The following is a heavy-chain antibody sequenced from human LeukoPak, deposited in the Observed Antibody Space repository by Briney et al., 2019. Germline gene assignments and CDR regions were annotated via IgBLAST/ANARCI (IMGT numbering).Heavy chain of an antibody. D-gene: IGHD3-3*01. CDR1: GFTFCDDY. J-gene: IGHJ4*02. CDR3: ARDGGFGYDFWSGSKPAYYFDY. Sequence: VGSLRLSCAASGFTFCDDYMGWIREAPGEGVEWVSYISSSGSTIYYADTVNGRFTISRDTTKNSTYLQLNSLRAEATAVYYCARDGGFGYDFWSGSKPAYYFDYWGPGTLVTVSS. V-gene: IGHV3-11*01. CDR2: ISSSGSTI.